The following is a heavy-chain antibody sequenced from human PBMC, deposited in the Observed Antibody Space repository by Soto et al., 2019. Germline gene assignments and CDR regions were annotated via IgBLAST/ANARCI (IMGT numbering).Heavy chain of an antibody. V-gene: IGHV3-23*01. J-gene: IGHJ6*02. Sequence: PGGSLRLSCAASVFTFSSHAMSWVRQAPGKGPEWVSTISSGGDNTYSADSVKGRFTISRDNSKNTLYLQMNSLRAEDTAVYYCAKGFDSYSSGRYGMDVWGQGTTVTVSS. CDR1: VFTFSSHA. CDR3: AKGFDSYSSGRYGMDV. D-gene: IGHD6-19*01. CDR2: ISSGGDNT.